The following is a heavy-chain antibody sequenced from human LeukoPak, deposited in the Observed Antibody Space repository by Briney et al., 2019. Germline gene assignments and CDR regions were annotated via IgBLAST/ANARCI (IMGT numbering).Heavy chain of an antibody. Sequence: GGSLRLSCAASGFTFSSYAMSWVRQAPGKGLEWVSAISGSGGSTYYADSVKGRFTISRDNAKNTLYLQMNSLRAEDTAVYYCAKVRVYGYWPDAFAIWGQGTMVTVSS. V-gene: IGHV3-23*01. CDR2: ISGSGGST. D-gene: IGHD5-18*01. CDR3: AKVRVYGYWPDAFAI. J-gene: IGHJ3*02. CDR1: GFTFSSYA.